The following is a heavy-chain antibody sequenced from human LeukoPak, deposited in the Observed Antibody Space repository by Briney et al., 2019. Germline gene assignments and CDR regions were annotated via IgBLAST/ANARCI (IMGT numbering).Heavy chain of an antibody. J-gene: IGHJ4*02. CDR2: ISGSGDRT. D-gene: IGHD6-13*01. V-gene: IGHV3-23*01. Sequence: GGSLRLSCAASGFTFSSYAMSWIRQAPGKGLEWVSAISGSGDRTYYADSVKGRFTISRDNSKNTLYLQMNSLRAEDTAVYYCAKDLKQQLPHYWGQGTLVTVSS. CDR1: GFTFSSYA. CDR3: AKDLKQQLPHY.